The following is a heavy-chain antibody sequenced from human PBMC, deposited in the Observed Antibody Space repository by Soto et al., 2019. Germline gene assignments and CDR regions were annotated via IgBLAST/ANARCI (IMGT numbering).Heavy chain of an antibody. V-gene: IGHV1-18*04. CDR2: SSAYNGNT. J-gene: IGHJ4*02. CDR3: ARYLGYCSGGSCDWGY. CDR1: GYTFTSYG. D-gene: IGHD2-15*01. Sequence: QVQLVQSGAEVKKPGASVKVSCKASGYTFTSYGISWVRQAPGQGLEWMGWSSAYNGNTNYAQKLQGRVTMTTDTSTSTAYRELRSLRSDYTAVYYCARYLGYCSGGSCDWGYLGQGTLVTVSS.